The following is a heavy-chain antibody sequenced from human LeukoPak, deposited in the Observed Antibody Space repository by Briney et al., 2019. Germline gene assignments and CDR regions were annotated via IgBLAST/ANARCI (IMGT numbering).Heavy chain of an antibody. Sequence: ASVKVSCKASGYTFTAYYLHWVRQAPGQGLEWMGWINPNSGDTKFAQKFQGRVTMTRDTSISTAYMEVSRLRYDDTAVYYCARSTSGLLPNFDYWGQGTLVTVSS. CDR2: INPNSGDT. V-gene: IGHV1-2*02. D-gene: IGHD2-15*01. J-gene: IGHJ4*02. CDR1: GYTFTAYY. CDR3: ARSTSGLLPNFDY.